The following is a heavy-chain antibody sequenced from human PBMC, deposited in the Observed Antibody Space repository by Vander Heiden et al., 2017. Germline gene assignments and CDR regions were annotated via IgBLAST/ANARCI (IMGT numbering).Heavy chain of an antibody. J-gene: IGHJ4*02. CDR2: IKQDGTEK. D-gene: IGHD1-26*01. V-gene: IGHV3-7*01. Sequence: EVQLVESGGGLVQPGGSLRLSCAASGFTFSSYWMSWVRQAPGKGLEWVANIKQDGTEKNYVDSVKGRFTISRDNAKNSLYLQMNSLRAEDTAVYYCATIGGGSYYDYYDYFDYWGQGTLVTVSS. CDR3: ATIGGGSYYDYYDYFDY. CDR1: GFTFSSYW.